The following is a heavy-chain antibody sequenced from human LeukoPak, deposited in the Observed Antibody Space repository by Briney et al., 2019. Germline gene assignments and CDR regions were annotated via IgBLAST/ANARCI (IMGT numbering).Heavy chain of an antibody. D-gene: IGHD3-16*02. CDR1: GYTFIAYY. Sequence: ASVKVSCKASGYTFIAYYLHWVRQAPGQGLEWMGWINPNSGGTNYAQKFKGWVTLTRDTSINTTYMELSRLASDVTAVYFCARGTPGSYLGYWGQGTLVTVSS. CDR2: INPNSGGT. V-gene: IGHV1-2*04. CDR3: ARGTPGSYLGY. J-gene: IGHJ4*02.